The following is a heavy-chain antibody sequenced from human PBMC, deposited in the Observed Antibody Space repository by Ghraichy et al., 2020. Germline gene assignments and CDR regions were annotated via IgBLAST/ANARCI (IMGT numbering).Heavy chain of an antibody. CDR2: TYYRSKWYN. CDR1: GDSVSSNSAA. D-gene: IGHD3-22*01. J-gene: IGHJ6*02. CDR3: ARAITSLYDSSGYYYSLKDYGMDV. Sequence: QTLSLTCAISGDSVSSNSAAWNWIRQSPSRGLEWLGRTYYRSKWYNDYAVSVKSQITINPDTSKNQFSLQLNSVTPEDTAVYYCARAITSLYDSSGYYYSLKDYGMDVWGQGTTVTVSS. V-gene: IGHV6-1*01.